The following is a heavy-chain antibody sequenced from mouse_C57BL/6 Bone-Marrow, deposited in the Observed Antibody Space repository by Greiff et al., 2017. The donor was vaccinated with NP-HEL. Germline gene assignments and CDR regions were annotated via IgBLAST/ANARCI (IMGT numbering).Heavy chain of an antibody. J-gene: IGHJ4*01. V-gene: IGHV5-4*01. CDR3: ARDIPPDEAMDY. Sequence: EVQVVESGGGLVKPGGSLKLSCAASGFTFSSYAMSWVRQTPEKRLEWVATISDGGSYTYYPDNVKGRFTISRDNAKNNLYLQMSHLKSEDTAMYYCARDIPPDEAMDYWGQGTSVTVSS. CDR2: ISDGGSYT. CDR1: GFTFSSYA.